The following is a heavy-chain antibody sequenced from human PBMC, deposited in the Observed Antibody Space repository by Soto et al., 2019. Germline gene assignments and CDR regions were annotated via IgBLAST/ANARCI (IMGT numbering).Heavy chain of an antibody. V-gene: IGHV4-34*01. CDR3: ARGVVVVPAAMPYYYYMDV. Sequence: AETLSLTCADYGGSFSGYYWSWIRQPPGKGLEWIGEINHSGSTNYNPSLKSRVTISVDTSKNQFSLKLSSVTAADTAVYYCARGVVVVPAAMPYYYYMDVWGKGTTVTVSS. CDR1: GGSFSGYY. D-gene: IGHD2-2*01. J-gene: IGHJ6*03. CDR2: INHSGST.